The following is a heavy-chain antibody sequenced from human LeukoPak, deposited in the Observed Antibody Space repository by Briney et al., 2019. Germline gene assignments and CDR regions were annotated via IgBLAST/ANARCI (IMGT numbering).Heavy chain of an antibody. J-gene: IGHJ5*02. Sequence: GASVKVSCKASGYTFTGYYIHWVRQAPGQGLEWMGRINPNTGGTHYAQMFQGRVTMTRDTSISTAYMGLSRLTSDDTAVYYCAREPMVRDFNWFDPWGQGTLVTVSP. CDR1: GYTFTGYY. V-gene: IGHV1-2*06. CDR3: AREPMVRDFNWFDP. D-gene: IGHD3-10*01. CDR2: INPNTGGT.